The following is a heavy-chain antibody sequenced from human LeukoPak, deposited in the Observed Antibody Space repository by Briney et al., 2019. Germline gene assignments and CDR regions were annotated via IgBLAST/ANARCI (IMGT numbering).Heavy chain of an antibody. CDR3: ANGPTVGAAAGVDY. CDR2: ISWDGGST. CDR1: GFTFDDYA. D-gene: IGHD6-13*01. Sequence: GGSLRLSCAASGFTFDDYAMHWVRQAPGKGLEWVSLISWDGGSTYYADSVKGRFTISRDNSKNTLYLQMNSLRAEDTAIYYCANGPTVGAAAGVDYWGQGTLVTVSS. V-gene: IGHV3-43D*03. J-gene: IGHJ4*02.